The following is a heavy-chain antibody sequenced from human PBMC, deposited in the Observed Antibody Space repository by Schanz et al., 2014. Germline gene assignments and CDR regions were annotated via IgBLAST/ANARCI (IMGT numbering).Heavy chain of an antibody. CDR1: GFTFSSYA. V-gene: IGHV3-23*01. Sequence: EVQLLESGGGLVQPGGSLRLSCAASGFTFSSYAMSWVRQAPGKGLEWVSAISGSGGSTYYADSVKGRFTISRDNAENTLFLQMNSLRAEDTAVYYCVSVYDSSGYVSFNYWGQGTLVTVSS. J-gene: IGHJ4*02. D-gene: IGHD3-22*01. CDR2: ISGSGGST. CDR3: VSVYDSSGYVSFNY.